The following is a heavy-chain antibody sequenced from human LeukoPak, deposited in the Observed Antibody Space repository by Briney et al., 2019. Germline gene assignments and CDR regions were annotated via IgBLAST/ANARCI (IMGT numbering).Heavy chain of an antibody. J-gene: IGHJ3*02. CDR2: INHSGST. CDR3: ARRQATDAFDI. CDR1: GGPFSGYY. D-gene: IGHD1-26*01. Sequence: SETLSLTCAVYGGPFSGYYWSWIRKPPGKGLEWIGEINHSGSTNYNPSLKSRVTISVDTSKNQFSLKLSSVTAADTAVYYCARRQATDAFDIWGQGTMVTVSS. V-gene: IGHV4-34*01.